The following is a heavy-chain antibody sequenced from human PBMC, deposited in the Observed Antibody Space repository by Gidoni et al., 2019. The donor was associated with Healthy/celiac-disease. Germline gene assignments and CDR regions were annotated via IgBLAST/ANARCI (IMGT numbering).Heavy chain of an antibody. D-gene: IGHD3-3*01. CDR3: AKDISARPYYDFWSGYYTWANAFDI. J-gene: IGHJ3*02. V-gene: IGHV3-9*01. CDR2: ISWNSGSI. Sequence: EVQLVESGGGLVRTGRSLSLSCAASGFTFADYAMHWVRQAPGKGLEWVSGISWNSGSIGYADSVKGRFTISRDNAKNSLYLQMNSLRAEDTALYYCAKDISARPYYDFWSGYYTWANAFDIWGQGTMVTVSS. CDR1: GFTFADYA.